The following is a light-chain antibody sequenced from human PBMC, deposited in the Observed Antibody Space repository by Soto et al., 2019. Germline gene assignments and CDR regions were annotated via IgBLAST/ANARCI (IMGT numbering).Light chain of an antibody. CDR3: QQRSNWPRT. V-gene: IGKV3-11*01. CDR1: QSVSSY. Sequence: ENVLTQSPATLSLSPGERATLSCRASQSVSSYLAWYQQKPGQAPRLLIYDASNRATGIPARFSGSGSGTDFTLTISCLEPEDFAVYYCQQRSNWPRTFGGGTKVEIK. J-gene: IGKJ4*01. CDR2: DAS.